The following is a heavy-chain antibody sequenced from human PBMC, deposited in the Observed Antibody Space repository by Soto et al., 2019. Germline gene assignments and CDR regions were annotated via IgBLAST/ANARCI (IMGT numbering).Heavy chain of an antibody. J-gene: IGHJ4*02. V-gene: IGHV3-23*01. CDR3: AKPGGTPTTNFDF. CDR1: GFMFEHYA. D-gene: IGHD1-1*01. CDR2: ISGNGENT. Sequence: EVQLLESGGDLVQPGGSLRLTCRTSGFMFEHYAMSWVRQAPGKGLEWVSTISGNGENTHYAGPVRGRFTISRDNSKTTVYLQMICLGVEDTAVYYCAKPGGTPTTNFDFWGLGTLVTVAS.